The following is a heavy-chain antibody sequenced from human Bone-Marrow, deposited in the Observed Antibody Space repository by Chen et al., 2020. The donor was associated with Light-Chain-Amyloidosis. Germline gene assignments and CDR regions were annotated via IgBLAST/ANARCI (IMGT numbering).Heavy chain of an antibody. CDR1: GLTFEDCA. CDR3: VKSFAPHWYYMDV. CDR2: ISWNSGIM. J-gene: IGHJ6*03. Sequence: EAQLVESGGGLVQTGRSLRLFCAASGLTFEDCALLWVRQAPGKGLEWVSGISWNSGIMGYAESVRARFNISRDNAKNSLDLQMNSLRPEDTALYYCVKSFAPHWYYMDVWGKGTSVTVSS. V-gene: IGHV3-9*01. D-gene: IGHD1-1*01.